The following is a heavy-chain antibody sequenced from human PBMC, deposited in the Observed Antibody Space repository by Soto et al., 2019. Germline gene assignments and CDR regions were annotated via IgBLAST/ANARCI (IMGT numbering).Heavy chain of an antibody. CDR1: GDSVSSTSAA. CDR3: ARGIQSATDFRPLYNFDY. V-gene: IGHV6-1*01. J-gene: IGHJ4*02. CDR2: TYYRSKWYN. D-gene: IGHD1-20*01. Sequence: QSQTLSLTCAISGDSVSSTSAAWNWIRQSPSRGLEWLGRTYYRSKWYNDYAVSVKSRITINPDTSKNQFSLQLNSVTPEDTAVYYCARGIQSATDFRPLYNFDYWGQGTLVTVSS.